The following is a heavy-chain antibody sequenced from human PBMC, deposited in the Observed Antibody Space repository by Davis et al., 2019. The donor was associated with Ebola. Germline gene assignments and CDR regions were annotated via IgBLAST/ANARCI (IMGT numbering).Heavy chain of an antibody. CDR2: ISYDGSNK. D-gene: IGHD2-15*01. CDR1: GFTFSSYG. J-gene: IGHJ4*02. CDR3: AKSRRVSCYSSVDY. V-gene: IGHV3-30*18. Sequence: GESLKISCAASGFTFSSYGMHWVRQAPGKGLEWVAVISYDGSNKYYADSVKGRFTISRDNSKNTLYLQMNSLRAEDTAVYYCAKSRRVSCYSSVDYWGQGTLATVSS.